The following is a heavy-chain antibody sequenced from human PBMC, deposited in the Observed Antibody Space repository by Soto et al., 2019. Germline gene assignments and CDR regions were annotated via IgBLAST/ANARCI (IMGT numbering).Heavy chain of an antibody. D-gene: IGHD3-3*01. CDR2: FDPEDGET. CDR3: APYLVPDFWSGSSRRFDP. V-gene: IGHV1-24*01. Sequence: GASVKVSCKVSGYTLTELSMHWVRQAPGKGLEWMGGFDPEDGETIYAQKFQGRVTMTEDTSTDTAYMELSSLRSEDTAVYYCAPYLVPDFWSGSSRRFDPWGQGTLVTVSS. CDR1: GYTLTELS. J-gene: IGHJ5*02.